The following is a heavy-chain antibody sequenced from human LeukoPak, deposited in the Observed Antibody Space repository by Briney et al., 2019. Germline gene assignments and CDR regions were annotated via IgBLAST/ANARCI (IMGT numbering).Heavy chain of an antibody. CDR3: TRVRLGAATRYFDY. J-gene: IGHJ4*02. CDR2: IKNKANSYGT. Sequence: PGGSLRLSCAASGFSFSDHYMDWVRLAPGKGLGWVGRIKNKANSYGTDYAASVKGRFTLSRDDSKDSLYLQMNSLRSEDTALYYCTRVRLGAATRYFDYWGQGTLVTVSS. V-gene: IGHV3-72*01. CDR1: GFSFSDHY. D-gene: IGHD1-26*01.